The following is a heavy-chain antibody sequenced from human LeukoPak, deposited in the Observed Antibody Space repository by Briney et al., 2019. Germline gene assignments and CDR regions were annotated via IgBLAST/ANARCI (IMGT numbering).Heavy chain of an antibody. CDR3: ASSFRGATYYYYYMDV. J-gene: IGHJ6*03. D-gene: IGHD5-12*01. V-gene: IGHV1-69*06. CDR2: IIPIFGTA. CDR1: GYTFTSYG. Sequence: SVKVSCKASGYTFTSYGISWVRQAPGQGLEWMGGIIPIFGTANYAQKFQGRVTITADKSTSTAYMELSSLRSEDTAVYYCASSFRGATYYYYYMDVWGKGTTVTASS.